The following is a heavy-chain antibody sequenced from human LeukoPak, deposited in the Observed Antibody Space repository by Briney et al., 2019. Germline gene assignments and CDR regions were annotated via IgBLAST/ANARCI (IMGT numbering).Heavy chain of an antibody. CDR2: IYHSGST. CDR1: GYSISSGYY. D-gene: IGHD3-10*01. J-gene: IGHJ4*02. CDR3: ASAQSLTMVRGVPDY. V-gene: IGHV4-38-2*02. Sequence: SETLSLTRTVSGYSISSGYYWGWLRQPPGKGREWIGSIYHSGSTYYNPSLKSRVTISVDTSKNQFSLKLSSVTAADTAVYYCASAQSLTMVRGVPDYWGQGTLVTVSS.